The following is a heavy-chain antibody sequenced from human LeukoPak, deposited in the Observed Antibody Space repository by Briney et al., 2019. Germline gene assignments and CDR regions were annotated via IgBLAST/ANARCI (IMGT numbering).Heavy chain of an antibody. Sequence: SQTLSLTCTVSGGSISSGDYYWGWIRQPPGKGLECIGSIYYSGSTYYNPSLKSRVTISVDTSKNQFSLKLSSVTAADTAVYYCARDHNGSGSYYWFDPWGQGTLVTVSS. D-gene: IGHD3-10*01. CDR1: GGSISSGDYY. V-gene: IGHV4-39*07. CDR3: ARDHNGSGSYYWFDP. J-gene: IGHJ5*02. CDR2: IYYSGST.